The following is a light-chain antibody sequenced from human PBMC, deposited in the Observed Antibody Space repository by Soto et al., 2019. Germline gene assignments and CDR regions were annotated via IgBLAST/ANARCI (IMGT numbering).Light chain of an antibody. J-gene: IGKJ1*01. CDR3: QQYGSSPGT. V-gene: IGKV3-20*01. Sequence: ELVLTHSPGTLSLSPGERATLSCRASQSVSSSYLAWYQQKPGQAPRLLIYGASSRATGIPDGFSGSGSGTDFTLTISRLEPEDFAVYFCQQYGSSPGTFGQGTKVDIK. CDR2: GAS. CDR1: QSVSSSY.